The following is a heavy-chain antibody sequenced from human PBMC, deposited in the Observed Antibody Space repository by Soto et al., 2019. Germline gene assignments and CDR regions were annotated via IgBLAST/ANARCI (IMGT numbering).Heavy chain of an antibody. V-gene: IGHV1-69*01. Sequence: QVQLVQSGAEVKKPGSSVKVSCKASVGTFSSYAISWVRQAPGQGLEWMGGIIPIFGTANYAQKFQGRVTITADESTSTAFMELSSLRTEDTAVYCCASGVGPPSGGGGGLDYYYYYGMDVWGQGTTVTVSS. CDR2: IIPIFGTA. CDR3: ASGVGPPSGGGGGLDYYYYYGMDV. CDR1: VGTFSSYA. J-gene: IGHJ6*02. D-gene: IGHD2-15*01.